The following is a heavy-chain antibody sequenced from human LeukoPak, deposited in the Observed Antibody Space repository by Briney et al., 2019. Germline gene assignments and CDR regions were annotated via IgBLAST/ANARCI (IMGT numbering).Heavy chain of an antibody. V-gene: IGHV5-51*01. CDR1: GYSFTSYW. Sequence: GESLKISFKGSGYSFTSYWIGWVRQMPGKGLEWMEIIYPGDSDTRYSPSFQGQVTISADKSISTAYLQWSSLKASDTAMYYCASRGSGSYYDFDYWGQRTLVTVSS. CDR3: ASRGSGSYYDFDY. CDR2: IYPGDSDT. J-gene: IGHJ4*02. D-gene: IGHD3-10*01.